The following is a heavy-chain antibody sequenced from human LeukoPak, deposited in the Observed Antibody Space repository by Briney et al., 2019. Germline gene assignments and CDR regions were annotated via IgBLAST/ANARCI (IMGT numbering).Heavy chain of an antibody. V-gene: IGHV3-7*01. CDR3: VNLGYSD. Sequence: GGSLRLSCTGSGFTFSSYSMNWVRLAPGKGLEWVATIKNDGSDKYYVDSVKGRFTLSRDNAKNSVYLQMNSLRVEDTAVYYCVNLGYSDGGQGTLVTVSS. CDR1: GFTFSSYS. CDR2: IKNDGSDK. J-gene: IGHJ4*02. D-gene: IGHD5-12*01.